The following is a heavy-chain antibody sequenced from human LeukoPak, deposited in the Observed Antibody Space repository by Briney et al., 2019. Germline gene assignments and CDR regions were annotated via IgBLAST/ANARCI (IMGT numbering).Heavy chain of an antibody. CDR2: INHSGST. V-gene: IGHV4-34*01. CDR1: GGSFSGYY. J-gene: IGHJ4*02. CDR3: ARGRPESTLDY. Sequence: SETLSLTCAVYGGSFSGYYWSWIRQPPGKGLEWIGEINHSGSTNYNPSLKGRVTISVDTSKNQFSLKLSSVTAADTAVYYCARGRPESTLDYWGQGTLVTVSS.